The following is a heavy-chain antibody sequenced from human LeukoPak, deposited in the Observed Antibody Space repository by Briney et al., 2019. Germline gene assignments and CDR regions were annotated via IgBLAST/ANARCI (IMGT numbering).Heavy chain of an antibody. V-gene: IGHV3-66*01. CDR1: GFTVSSNY. CDR3: ARGTVTMVDY. CDR2: IYSGGST. J-gene: IGHJ4*02. D-gene: IGHD3-10*01. Sequence: GGSLRLSCAASGFTVSSNYMSWVRQAPGRGLEWVSVIYSGGSTYYADSVKGRFTISRDNSKNTLFLQMNSLRAGDTAVYYCARGTVTMVDYWGQGTLVTVSS.